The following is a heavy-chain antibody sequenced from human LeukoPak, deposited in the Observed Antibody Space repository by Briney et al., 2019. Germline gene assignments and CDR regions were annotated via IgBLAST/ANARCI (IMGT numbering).Heavy chain of an antibody. V-gene: IGHV3-7*01. Sequence: PGGSLRLSCAASGFTFSSDWMSSVRQAPGKGLECVANIKQAGSEKYYVDSVKGRFTISRDNAKNLLYLQMNSVRAEDTAVYYCARVPSTYGSWEFDYWGQGTLVTVSS. J-gene: IGHJ4*02. D-gene: IGHD6-13*01. CDR3: ARVPSTYGSWEFDY. CDR2: IKQAGSEK. CDR1: GFTFSSDW.